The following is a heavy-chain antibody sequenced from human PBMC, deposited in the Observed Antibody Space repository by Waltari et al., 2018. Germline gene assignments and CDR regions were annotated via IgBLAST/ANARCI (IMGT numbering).Heavy chain of an antibody. D-gene: IGHD1-20*01. Sequence: EVQLLESGGDLVQPGGSLRLSCAASGITFSTFPITWVRLAPGTGLEWVSAITVGDDAHYADSLRGRFTISRDSSKDTVHLQMNGLRVEDTAIYYCATPFYNWDDPLHSWGQGTPVTVSS. V-gene: IGHV3-23*01. J-gene: IGHJ4*02. CDR1: GITFSTFP. CDR3: ATPFYNWDDPLHS. CDR2: ITVGDDA.